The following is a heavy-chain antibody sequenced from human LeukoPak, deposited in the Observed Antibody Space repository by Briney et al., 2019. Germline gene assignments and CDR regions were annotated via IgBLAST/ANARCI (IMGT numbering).Heavy chain of an antibody. J-gene: IGHJ4*02. CDR1: GASISSHY. D-gene: IGHD2-2*01. V-gene: IGHV4-59*11. CDR2: IYDSGSP. Sequence: KTSETLSLTCSVSGASISSHYWSWIRQPPGEGLEWIGYIYDSGSPNYNPSLKSRVTISVDTSQNQFSLKLNSVTAADTAVYYCARAVPYPFYFDYWGQGAPVTVSS. CDR3: ARAVPYPFYFDY.